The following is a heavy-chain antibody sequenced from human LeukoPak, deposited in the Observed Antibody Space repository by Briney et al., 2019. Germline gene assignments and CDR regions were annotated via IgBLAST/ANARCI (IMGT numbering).Heavy chain of an antibody. CDR3: ARDHDY. Sequence: PSETLSLTCAVSGGSISSGGYSWSWIQQPPGKGLEWIGYIYHSGSTYYNPSLKSRVTISVDRSKNQFCLKLSSVTAADTAVYYCARDHDYWGQGTLVTVSS. CDR2: IYHSGST. CDR1: GGSISSGGYS. V-gene: IGHV4-30-2*01. J-gene: IGHJ4*02.